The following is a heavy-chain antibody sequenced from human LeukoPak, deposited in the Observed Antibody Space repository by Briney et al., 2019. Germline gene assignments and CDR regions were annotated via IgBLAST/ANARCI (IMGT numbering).Heavy chain of an antibody. D-gene: IGHD1-26*01. J-gene: IGHJ6*03. CDR2: IYTSGST. Sequence: SETLSLTCTVSGGSISSYYWSWIRQPAGKGLERIGRIYTSGSTNYNPSLKSRVTMSVDTSKNQFSLKLSSVTAADTAVYYCARSEVGATRNYYYYYMDVWGKGTTVTVSS. V-gene: IGHV4-4*07. CDR3: ARSEVGATRNYYYYYMDV. CDR1: GGSISSYY.